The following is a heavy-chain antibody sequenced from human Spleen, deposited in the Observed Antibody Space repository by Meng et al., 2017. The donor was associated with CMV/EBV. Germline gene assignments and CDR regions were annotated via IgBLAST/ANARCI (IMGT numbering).Heavy chain of an antibody. D-gene: IGHD2-2*01. Sequence: SGFTFSSYAMHWVRQAPGKGLEWVAVISYDGSNKYYADSVKGRFTISRDNSKNTVSLQMNSLRGEDTAVYYCAKCTNTNCYANKFDSWGQGTLVTVSS. V-gene: IGHV3-30*04. J-gene: IGHJ4*02. CDR3: AKCTNTNCYANKFDS. CDR2: ISYDGSNK. CDR1: GFTFSSYA.